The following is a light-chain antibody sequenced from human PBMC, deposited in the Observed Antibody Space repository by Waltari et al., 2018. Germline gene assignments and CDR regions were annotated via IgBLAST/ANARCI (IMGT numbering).Light chain of an antibody. CDR2: DVS. J-gene: IGLJ3*02. CDR1: SSDGGGYNY. Sequence: QSALTQPASVSGSPGQSITISCTGTSSDGGGYNYVSWYQQHPGKAPKLMIYDVSKRPSGVSNRFSGSKSGNTASLTISGLQAEDEADYYCCSYAGSSTPRVFGGGTKLTVL. CDR3: CSYAGSSTPRV. V-gene: IGLV2-23*02.